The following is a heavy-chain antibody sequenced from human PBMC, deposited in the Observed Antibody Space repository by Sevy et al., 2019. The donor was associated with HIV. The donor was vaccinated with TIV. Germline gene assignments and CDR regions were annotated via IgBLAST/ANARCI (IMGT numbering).Heavy chain of an antibody. CDR2: IVVGSGNT. V-gene: IGHV1-58*01. CDR1: GFTFTSSA. J-gene: IGHJ6*02. CDR3: AALITIFGVAV. Sequence: ASVKVSCKASGFTFTSSAVQWVRQARGQRLEWIGWIVVGSGNTNYAQKFQERVTITRDMSTSTAYMELSSLRSEDTVVYYCAALITIFGVAVWGQGTTVTVSS. D-gene: IGHD3-3*01.